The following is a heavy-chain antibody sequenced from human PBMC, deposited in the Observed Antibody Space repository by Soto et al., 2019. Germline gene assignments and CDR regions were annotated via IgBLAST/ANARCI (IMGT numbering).Heavy chain of an antibody. D-gene: IGHD2-21*02. V-gene: IGHV4-30-2*01. Sequence: QLQLRESGSGLVKPSQTLSLTCTVSGAPITSGAYSWSWIRQPPGKGLEWIGFIYQSGSTHYNPYPKSRVTISVDRSKNHFSLQLTSLTAADTAVYYCARDMSGCSSSDCYLSGWFDPWGPGTLVTVSS. CDR2: IYQSGST. J-gene: IGHJ5*02. CDR3: ARDMSGCSSSDCYLSGWFDP. CDR1: GAPITSGAYS.